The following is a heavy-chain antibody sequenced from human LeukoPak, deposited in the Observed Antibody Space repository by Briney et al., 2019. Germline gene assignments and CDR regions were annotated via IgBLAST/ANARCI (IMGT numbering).Heavy chain of an antibody. CDR1: GFTFSNYW. V-gene: IGHV3-74*01. D-gene: IGHD3-3*01. CDR2: INSDGSST. Sequence: GGSLRLSCAASGFTFSNYWMHWVRQAPGKGLVWVSRINSDGSSTTYADSVKGRFTISRDNAKNSLYLQMNSLRAEDTAVYFCARYDFWSGYYSNFDHWGQGTLVTVSS. CDR3: ARYDFWSGYYSNFDH. J-gene: IGHJ4*02.